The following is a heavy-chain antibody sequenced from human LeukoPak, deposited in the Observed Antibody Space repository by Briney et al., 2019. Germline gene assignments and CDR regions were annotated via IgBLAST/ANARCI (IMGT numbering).Heavy chain of an antibody. V-gene: IGHV3-30*02. J-gene: IGHJ4*02. CDR1: GFTFSSYG. CDR2: IRYDGSNK. Sequence: GGPLRLSCAASGFTFSSYGMHGVRQAPGKGLEGVAFIRYDGSNKYYEDSVKDRFTISRDNSKNTLYLQVSSLRAEDTAVYYCAKDRTSEGIAAAAVDYWGQGTLVTVSS. D-gene: IGHD6-13*01. CDR3: AKDRTSEGIAAAAVDY.